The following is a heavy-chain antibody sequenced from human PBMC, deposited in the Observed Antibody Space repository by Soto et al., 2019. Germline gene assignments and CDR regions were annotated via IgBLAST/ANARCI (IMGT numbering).Heavy chain of an antibody. V-gene: IGHV3-23*01. D-gene: IGHD6-13*01. CDR1: DFHISSYG. CDR2: IGGDGYKP. CDR3: AKDSFSSNGIYDPFDV. Sequence: GWSKIHSNVASDFHISSYGMIWIRQTQGKGPEWVSVIGGDGYKPEYADSVKGRFTVSRDNSKNMLYLQMDSLRVDDTAVYYCAKDSFSSNGIYDPFDVWGQGTMVTVSS. J-gene: IGHJ3*01.